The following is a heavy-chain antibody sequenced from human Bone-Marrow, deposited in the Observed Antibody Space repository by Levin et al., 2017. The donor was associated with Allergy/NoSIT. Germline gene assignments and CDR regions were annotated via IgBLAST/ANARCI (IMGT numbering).Heavy chain of an antibody. CDR2: VSYSGNT. J-gene: IGHJ5*02. CDR3: ARGHEFHYDSSGFTNWFDP. V-gene: IGHV4-30-4*01. Sequence: SQTLSLTCTVSGGSISSGDYYWSWVRQPPGKGLEWIGYVSYSGNTYYKPSLKSRLTISVDTSKNQFSLKLSSVTAADTAVYYCARGHEFHYDSSGFTNWFDPWGQGTLVTVSS. CDR1: GGSISSGDYY. D-gene: IGHD3-22*01.